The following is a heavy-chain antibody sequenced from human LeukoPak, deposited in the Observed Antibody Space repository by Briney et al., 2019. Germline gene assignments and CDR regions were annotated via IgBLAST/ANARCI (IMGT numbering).Heavy chain of an antibody. CDR1: GGTFSSYA. CDR2: IIPIFGTA. D-gene: IGHD3-22*01. J-gene: IGHJ4*02. Sequence: SVKVSCKASGGTFSSYAISWVRQAPGQGLEWMGRIIPIFGTANYAQKFQGRVTITTDESTSAAYMELSSLRSEDTAVYYCAAHYYDSSGYFDYWGQGTLVTVSS. V-gene: IGHV1-69*05. CDR3: AAHYYDSSGYFDY.